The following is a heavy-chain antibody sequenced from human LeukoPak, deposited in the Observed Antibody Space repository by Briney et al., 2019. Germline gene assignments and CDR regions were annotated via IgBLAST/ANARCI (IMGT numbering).Heavy chain of an antibody. CDR1: GFTFSSYA. V-gene: IGHV3-30-3*01. D-gene: IGHD6-19*01. CDR3: ARDFRGYSSGWYSIDY. J-gene: IGHJ4*02. Sequence: PGGSVRLSCAASGFTFSSYAMHWVRQAPGKGLEWVAVISYDGSNKYYADSVKGRFTISRDNSKNTLYLQMNTLRAEDTAVYYCARDFRGYSSGWYSIDYWGQGTLVTVSS. CDR2: ISYDGSNK.